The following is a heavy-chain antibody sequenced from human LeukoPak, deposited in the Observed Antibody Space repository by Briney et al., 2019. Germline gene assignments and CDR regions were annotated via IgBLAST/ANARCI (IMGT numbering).Heavy chain of an antibody. CDR1: GSTFSSYA. Sequence: PGGSLRLSCAASGSTFSSYAMSWVRQAPGKGLEWVSAISGSGGSTYYADSVKGRFTISRDNSKNTLYLQMNSLRAEDTAVYYCAKDTRTLLWFGESSLDYWGQGTLVTVSS. CDR2: ISGSGGST. D-gene: IGHD3-10*01. J-gene: IGHJ4*02. CDR3: AKDTRTLLWFGESSLDY. V-gene: IGHV3-23*01.